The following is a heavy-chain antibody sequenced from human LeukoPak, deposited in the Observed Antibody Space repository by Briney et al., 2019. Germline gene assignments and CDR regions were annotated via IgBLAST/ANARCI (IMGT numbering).Heavy chain of an antibody. CDR1: GFTFSTYA. D-gene: IGHD2-2*02. CDR2: ISGNGAGT. V-gene: IGHV3-23*01. CDR3: ARGGCSSTSCYTGFDI. Sequence: GGSLRLSCAASGFTFSTYAMTWVRQAPGRGLEWVSSISGNGAGTYYADSVKGRFTISRDNSKNTLYLQMNSLRAEDTAVYYCARGGCSSTSCYTGFDIWGQGTMVTVSS. J-gene: IGHJ3*02.